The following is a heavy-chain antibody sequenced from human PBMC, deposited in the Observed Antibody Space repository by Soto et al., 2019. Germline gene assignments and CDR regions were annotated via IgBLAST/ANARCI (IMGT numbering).Heavy chain of an antibody. D-gene: IGHD6-13*01. CDR3: ARDLADVHLWDAFDV. V-gene: IGHV1-69*01. J-gene: IGHJ3*01. CDR1: GDTFNSYG. CDR2: IVPMFGTT. Sequence: QVQLVQSGPELKKPGSSVKVSCKAPGDTFNSYGISWVRQAPGQGLEWMGGIVPMFGTTNLALKFEDRVTITADELTSTVYMEIRGLTSEDTAVYYCARDLADVHLWDAFDVWGHGTRVTVSS.